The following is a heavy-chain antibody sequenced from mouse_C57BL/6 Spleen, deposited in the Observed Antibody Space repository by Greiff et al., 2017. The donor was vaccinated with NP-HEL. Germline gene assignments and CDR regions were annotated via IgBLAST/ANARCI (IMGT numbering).Heavy chain of an antibody. CDR3: ARRPQDSNFFDY. CDR2: ISSGSSTI. D-gene: IGHD3-2*02. J-gene: IGHJ2*01. Sequence: EVHLVESGGGLVKPGGSLKLSCAASGFTFSDYGMHWVRQAPEKGLEWVAYISSGSSTIYYADTVKVRFTISRENAKNTRFLQMTSLRSEDTAMYYCARRPQDSNFFDYWGQGTTLTVSS. V-gene: IGHV5-17*01. CDR1: GFTFSDYG.